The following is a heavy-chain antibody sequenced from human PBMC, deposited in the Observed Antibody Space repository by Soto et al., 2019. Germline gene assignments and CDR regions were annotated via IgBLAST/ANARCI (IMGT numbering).Heavy chain of an antibody. V-gene: IGHV3-30-3*01. CDR1: GFTLSSYS. CDR2: ISYDGNKK. Sequence: QVQLVESGGGVVQPGRSLRLSCAASGFTLSSYSMHWVRQAPGKGLDWVSVISYDGNKKLYGDSVKGRFSISRDTSKNTVHLQMNSLRPDDTAVYYCARSIAVSSLDYWGQGTLVTVSS. D-gene: IGHD6-19*01. J-gene: IGHJ4*02. CDR3: ARSIAVSSLDY.